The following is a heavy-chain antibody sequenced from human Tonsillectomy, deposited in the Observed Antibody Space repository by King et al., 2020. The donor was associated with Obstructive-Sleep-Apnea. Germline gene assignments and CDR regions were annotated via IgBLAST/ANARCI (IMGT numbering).Heavy chain of an antibody. Sequence: LQLQESGPGLVKPSETLSLTCTVSGGSISSPSYYCGWIRQPPGKGLEWIGSIDYSGNTYYNPSLKSRVTISVDTSKNQFSLRLTSVTAADTAVYYCARDAGVCSGGSCYSGWFDPWGQGTLVTVSS. V-gene: IGHV4-39*07. J-gene: IGHJ5*02. CDR3: ARDAGVCSGGSCYSGWFDP. CDR2: IDYSGNT. CDR1: GGSISSPSYY. D-gene: IGHD2-15*01.